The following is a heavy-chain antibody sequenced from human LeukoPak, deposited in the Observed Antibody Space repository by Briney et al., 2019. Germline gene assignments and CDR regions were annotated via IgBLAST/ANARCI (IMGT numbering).Heavy chain of an antibody. V-gene: IGHV1-18*01. CDR1: GYIFSTYG. D-gene: IGHD5-18*01. CDR3: ARAGPIQLWLLSG. Sequence: ASVKVSCKASGYIFSTYGISWVRQAPGQGLEWMGWINAYNGDTNYAQKFRGRVTMTTDASTSTAYMELRSLRSDDTAVYYCARAGPIQLWLLSGWGQGTLVTVSS. CDR2: INAYNGDT. J-gene: IGHJ4*02.